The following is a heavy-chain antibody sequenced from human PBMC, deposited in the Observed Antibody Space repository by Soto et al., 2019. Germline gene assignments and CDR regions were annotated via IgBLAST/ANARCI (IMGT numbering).Heavy chain of an antibody. CDR1: GYTFTGYY. D-gene: IGHD3-3*01. J-gene: IGHJ6*02. V-gene: IGHV1-2*02. Sequence: ASLKVSCKASGYTFTGYYMHWVRQAPGQGLEWMGWINPNSGGTNYAQKFQGRVTMTRDTSISTAYMELSRLKSDDTAMYYCARDQEGSYYDFWSGSRGMDVWGQGTTVTVSS. CDR3: ARDQEGSYYDFWSGSRGMDV. CDR2: INPNSGGT.